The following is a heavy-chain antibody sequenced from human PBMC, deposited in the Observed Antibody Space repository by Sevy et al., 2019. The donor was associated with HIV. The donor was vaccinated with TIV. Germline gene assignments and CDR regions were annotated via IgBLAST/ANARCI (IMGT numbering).Heavy chain of an antibody. V-gene: IGHV4-59*08. CDR2: IYYSGST. CDR1: GGSISSYY. J-gene: IGHJ6*03. CDR3: ARQAVPAARYYYYMDV. Sequence: SETLSLTCTVSGGSISSYYWSWIRQPPGKGLEWSGYIYYSGSTNYNPSLKSRVTISVDTSKNQFSLKLSSVTAADTAVYYCARQAVPAARYYYYMDVWGKGTTVTVSS. D-gene: IGHD2-2*01.